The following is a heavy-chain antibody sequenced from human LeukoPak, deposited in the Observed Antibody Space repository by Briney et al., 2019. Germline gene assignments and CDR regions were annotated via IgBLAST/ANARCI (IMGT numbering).Heavy chain of an antibody. CDR2: INHSGST. Sequence: TSETLSLTCAVYGGSFSGYYWTWIRQPPGKGLEWIGEINHSGSTNYNPSLKSRVTISVDTSKNQFSLKLNSVTAADTAVYYCARAPYCSSTSCSEWRGVWGQGTLVTVSS. J-gene: IGHJ4*02. CDR3: ARAPYCSSTSCSEWRGV. CDR1: GGSFSGYY. V-gene: IGHV4-34*01. D-gene: IGHD2-2*01.